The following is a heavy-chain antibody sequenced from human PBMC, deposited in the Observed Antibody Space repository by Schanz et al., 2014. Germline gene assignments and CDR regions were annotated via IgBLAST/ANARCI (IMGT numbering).Heavy chain of an antibody. D-gene: IGHD2-8*02. CDR2: INSVGSNT. V-gene: IGHV3-NL1*01. CDR3: AKSLESCPGGRCSRGYFDY. J-gene: IGHJ4*02. CDR1: GFTFSSYA. Sequence: QVQLVESGGGVVQPGRSLRLSCAASGFTFSSYALHWVRQAPGKGLEWVARINSVGSNTDYADSVTGRFTISRDNAKNTLYLQMNSLRAEDTAVYYCAKSLESCPGGRCSRGYFDYWGQGTLVTVSS.